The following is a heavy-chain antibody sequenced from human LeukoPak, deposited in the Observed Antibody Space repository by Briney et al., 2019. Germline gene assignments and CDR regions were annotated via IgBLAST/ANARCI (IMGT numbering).Heavy chain of an antibody. Sequence: ASVKVSCKASGYTFTSFGITWVRQAPGQGLEWMGFISTYNGNADYAQKFQGRVTITRNTSISTAYMELSSLRSEDTAVYYCARDPYSGYYGDYYYYYMDVWGKGTTVTISS. V-gene: IGHV1-8*03. CDR3: ARDPYSGYYGDYYYYYMDV. CDR2: ISTYNGNA. CDR1: GYTFTSFG. D-gene: IGHD5-12*01. J-gene: IGHJ6*03.